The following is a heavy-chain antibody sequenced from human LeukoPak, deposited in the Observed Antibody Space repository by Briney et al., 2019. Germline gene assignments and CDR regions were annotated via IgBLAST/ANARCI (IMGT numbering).Heavy chain of an antibody. CDR3: ARAQYYDIVTGYYSYNWFDP. V-gene: IGHV4-34*01. CDR1: GGSFSGYY. Sequence: SETLSLTCAVYGGSFSGYYWSWIRQPPGKGLEWIGEINHSGSTNYNPSLKSRVTISVDTSKNQFSLKLSSVTAADTAVYYCARAQYYDIVTGYYSYNWFDPWGQGTLVTVSS. CDR2: INHSGST. J-gene: IGHJ5*02. D-gene: IGHD3-9*01.